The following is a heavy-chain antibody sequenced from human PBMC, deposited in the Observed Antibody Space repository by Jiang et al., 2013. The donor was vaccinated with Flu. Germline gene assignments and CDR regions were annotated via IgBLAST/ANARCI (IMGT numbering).Heavy chain of an antibody. J-gene: IGHJ4*02. Sequence: QLLESGGGLVQPGGSLRLSCAASAFPFTNGYVMTWLRQAPGKGLEWVSDISGSGDRTNYADSVKGRFTISRDNSKNTLYLQMNNLRADDTAVYYCGYYGSGVDYWGQGTLVTVSS. V-gene: IGHV3-23*01. D-gene: IGHD3-10*01. CDR1: AFPFTNGYV. CDR3: GYYGSGVDY. CDR2: ISGSGDRT.